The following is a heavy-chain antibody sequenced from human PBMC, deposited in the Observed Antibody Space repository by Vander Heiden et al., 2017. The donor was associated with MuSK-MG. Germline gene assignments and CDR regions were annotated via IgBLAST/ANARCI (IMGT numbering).Heavy chain of an antibody. CDR3: ASGRVLRYFDWLRSHLDAFDI. V-gene: IGHV5-51*01. D-gene: IGHD3-9*01. CDR2: IYPGDSDT. J-gene: IGHJ3*02. CDR1: GYSFTSYW. Sequence: EVQLVQSGAEVKKPGESLKISCKGSGYSFTSYWIGWVRQMPGKGLEWMGIIYPGDSDTRYSPSFQGQVTISADKSISTAYLQWSSLKASDTAMYYCASGRVLRYFDWLRSHLDAFDIWGQGTMVTVSS.